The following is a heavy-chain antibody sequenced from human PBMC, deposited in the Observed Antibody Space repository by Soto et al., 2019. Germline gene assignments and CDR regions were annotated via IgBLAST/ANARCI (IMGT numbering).Heavy chain of an antibody. CDR3: ATGSSYYGSGSQIFDY. D-gene: IGHD3-10*01. J-gene: IGHJ4*02. CDR2: IYYTGST. CDR1: GGSISSYY. Sequence: SETLSLTCTVSGGSISSYYWSLIRQPPGKGLEWICYIYYTGSTNCNPSLKSRVTISVDTSKNQFSLKLSSVTAADTAVYYCATGSSYYGSGSQIFDYWGQGTLVTVSS. V-gene: IGHV4-59*08.